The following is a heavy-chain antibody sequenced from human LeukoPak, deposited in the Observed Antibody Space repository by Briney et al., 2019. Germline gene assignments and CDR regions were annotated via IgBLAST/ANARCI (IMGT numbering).Heavy chain of an antibody. CDR1: GYSFTSYW. V-gene: IGHV5-51*01. J-gene: IGHJ6*03. CDR3: ARHRIPVGIVATSPGDYYYYYMDV. D-gene: IGHD5-12*01. CDR2: IYPGDSDT. Sequence: GESLKISCKGSGYSFTSYWIGWVRQMPGKGLEWMGIIYPGDSDTRYSPSFQGQVTISADKSISTAYLQWSSLKASDTAMYYCARHRIPVGIVATSPGDYYYYYMDVWGKGTTVTVSS.